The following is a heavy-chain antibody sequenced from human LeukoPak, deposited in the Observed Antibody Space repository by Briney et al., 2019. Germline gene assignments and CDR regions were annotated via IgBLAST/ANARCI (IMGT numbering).Heavy chain of an antibody. CDR1: GFTFSSYW. CDR3: ARDDRGYSYALFDY. D-gene: IGHD5-18*01. V-gene: IGHV3-74*01. J-gene: IGHJ4*02. CDR2: TNSDGSST. Sequence: SGGSLRLSCAGSGFTFSSYWMHWVRQARGKGLVWVSRTNSDGSSTSYADSVKGRFTISRDNAKNTLYLQMNSLRADDTAVYYCARDDRGYSYALFDYWGQGTLVTVSS.